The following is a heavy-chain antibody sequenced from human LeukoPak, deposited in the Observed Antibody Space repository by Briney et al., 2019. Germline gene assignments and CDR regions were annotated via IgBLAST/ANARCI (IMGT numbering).Heavy chain of an antibody. J-gene: IGHJ4*02. V-gene: IGHV4-59*01. CDR1: GGSISSYY. D-gene: IGHD1-26*01. Sequence: SETLSLTCTVSGGSISSYYWSWIRQPPGKGLEWIGYIYYSGSTNYNPSLKSRVTISVDTSKNQFSLKLSSVTAADTAVYYCAREYSGSYFDYWGQGTLVTVSS. CDR2: IYYSGST. CDR3: AREYSGSYFDY.